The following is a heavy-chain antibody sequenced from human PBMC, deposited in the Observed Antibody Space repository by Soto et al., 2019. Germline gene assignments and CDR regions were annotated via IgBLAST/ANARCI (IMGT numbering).Heavy chain of an antibody. Sequence: ASETLSLTCAVYGGSLSGYYWSWIRQPPGKGLEWIGEINHSGSTNYNPSLKSRVTISLDTSKNQFSLNLSSVTAADTAVYYCARSRSIAVAGIDYWGQGTLVTVSS. V-gene: IGHV4-34*01. CDR3: ARSRSIAVAGIDY. CDR1: GGSLSGYY. CDR2: INHSGST. D-gene: IGHD6-19*01. J-gene: IGHJ4*02.